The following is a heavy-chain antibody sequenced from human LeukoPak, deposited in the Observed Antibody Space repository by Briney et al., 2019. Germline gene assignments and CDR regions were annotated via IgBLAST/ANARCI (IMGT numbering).Heavy chain of an antibody. D-gene: IGHD5-18*01. J-gene: IGHJ6*02. V-gene: IGHV1-69*06. CDR3: ATDGYSYGFRHYYYGMDV. CDR1: GGTFSSYA. Sequence: SVKVSCKASGGTFSSYAISWVRQAPGQGLEWMGGIIPIFGTANYAQKFQGRVTMTEDTSTDTAYMELSSLRSEDTAVYYCATDGYSYGFRHYYYGMDVWGQGTTVTVSS. CDR2: IIPIFGTA.